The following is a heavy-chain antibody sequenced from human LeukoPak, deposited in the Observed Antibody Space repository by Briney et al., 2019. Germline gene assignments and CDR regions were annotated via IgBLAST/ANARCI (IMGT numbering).Heavy chain of an antibody. V-gene: IGHV1-18*01. CDR2: ISAYNGNT. D-gene: IGHD3-16*02. Sequence: ASVKVSCKASGYTFTSYGISWVRQAPGQGLEWMGWISAYNGNTNYAQKFQGRVTMTTDTSTSTAYMELRSLRSDDTAVYYCARDLYVWGSYRFDPWGQGTLVTVSS. CDR3: ARDLYVWGSYRFDP. J-gene: IGHJ5*02. CDR1: GYTFTSYG.